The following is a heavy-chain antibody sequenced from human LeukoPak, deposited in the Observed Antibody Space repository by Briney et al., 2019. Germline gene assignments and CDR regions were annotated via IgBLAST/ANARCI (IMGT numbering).Heavy chain of an antibody. CDR1: GFTFSSYG. CDR3: AKWPYCSSTSCYTRQPDY. Sequence: GGSLRLSCAASGFTFSSYGMHWVRQAPGKGLEWVAFIRYDGSNKYYADSVKGRFTISRDNSKNTLYLQMNSLRAEDTAVYYRAKWPYCSSTSCYTRQPDYWGQGTLVTVSS. J-gene: IGHJ4*02. D-gene: IGHD2-2*02. V-gene: IGHV3-30*02. CDR2: IRYDGSNK.